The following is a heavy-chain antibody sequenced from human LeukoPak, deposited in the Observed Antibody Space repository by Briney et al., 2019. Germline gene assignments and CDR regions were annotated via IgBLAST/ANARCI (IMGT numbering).Heavy chain of an antibody. V-gene: IGHV3-53*01. J-gene: IGHJ4*02. Sequence: GGSLGLSCAASGFTFSSYYMSWVRQAPGKGLEWVSVIYSGGSTYYADSVKGRFTISRDNSKNTLYLQMNSLRAEDTAVYYCAREMVRGVIDYWGQGTLVTVSS. CDR3: AREMVRGVIDY. CDR1: GFTFSSYY. CDR2: IYSGGST. D-gene: IGHD3-10*01.